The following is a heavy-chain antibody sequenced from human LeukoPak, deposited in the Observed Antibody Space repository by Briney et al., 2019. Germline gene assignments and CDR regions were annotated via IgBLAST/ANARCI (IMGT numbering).Heavy chain of an antibody. V-gene: IGHV3-30*04. Sequence: PGGSLRLSCEASGFTFSSYAMAWVRQAPGKGLEWVAVISYDGSNKYYADSVKGRFTISRDNSKNTLYLQMNSLRAEDTAVYYCARDIAVAEDYFDYWGQGTLVTVSS. CDR2: ISYDGSNK. J-gene: IGHJ4*02. CDR1: GFTFSSYA. CDR3: ARDIAVAEDYFDY. D-gene: IGHD6-19*01.